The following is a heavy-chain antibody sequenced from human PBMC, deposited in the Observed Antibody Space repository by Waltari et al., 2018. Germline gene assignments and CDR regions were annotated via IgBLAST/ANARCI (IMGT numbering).Heavy chain of an antibody. Sequence: EVQLVESGGDLIKPGGSLRLSCAAPGFSLSNSYGFWVRQGPGKGLEWISFIYGVDSTLYVDSVKGRFTVSRDNSKNTVHLQMNSVRVDDTAVYYCATFSNWVHDTFDIWGQGTLVSVSS. D-gene: IGHD3-16*01. V-gene: IGHV3-53*01. J-gene: IGHJ3*02. CDR2: IYGVDST. CDR1: GFSLSNSY. CDR3: ATFSNWVHDTFDI.